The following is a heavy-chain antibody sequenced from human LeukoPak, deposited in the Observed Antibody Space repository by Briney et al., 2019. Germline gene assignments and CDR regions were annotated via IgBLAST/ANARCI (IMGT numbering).Heavy chain of an antibody. CDR3: ATPYTSGWSLYFDN. J-gene: IGHJ4*02. CDR2: ISHDGSNK. Sequence: GGSLRLSCAASGFTFSSYAMHWVRQAPDKGLEWVAVISHDGSNKYYADSVKGRFSISRDNSKNTLYLQMNGLRAEEAAMYYCATPYTSGWSLYFDNWGQGTLVTVSS. V-gene: IGHV3-30-3*01. CDR1: GFTFSSYA. D-gene: IGHD6-19*01.